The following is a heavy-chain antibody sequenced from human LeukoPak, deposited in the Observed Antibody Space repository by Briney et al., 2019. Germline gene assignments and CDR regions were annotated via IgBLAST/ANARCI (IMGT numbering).Heavy chain of an antibody. CDR2: ISAYNGNT. Sequence: ASVKVSCKAPGYTFTSYGISWVRQAPGQGLEWMGWISAYNGNTNYAQKLQGRVTVTTDTSTSTAYMELRSLRSDDTAVYYCARVPVAGTMWFDPWGQGTLVTVSS. V-gene: IGHV1-18*01. D-gene: IGHD6-19*01. J-gene: IGHJ5*02. CDR1: GYTFTSYG. CDR3: ARVPVAGTMWFDP.